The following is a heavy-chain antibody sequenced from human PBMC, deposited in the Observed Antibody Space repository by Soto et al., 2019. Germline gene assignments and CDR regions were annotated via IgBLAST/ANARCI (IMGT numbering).Heavy chain of an antibody. D-gene: IGHD5-12*01. CDR1: GYTFTTYT. J-gene: IGHJ4*02. Sequence: QVQHVQSGAEVKKPGASVKVSCKASGYTFTTYTIHWVRQAPGHGLEWMGWIDAGNGNTEYSQKFQGRVTCTRDTSASTAYLDLSSLRSEDTSVFYCARVGYSGYDNWGQGTLVTVSS. CDR2: IDAGNGNT. CDR3: ARVGYSGYDN. V-gene: IGHV1-3*01.